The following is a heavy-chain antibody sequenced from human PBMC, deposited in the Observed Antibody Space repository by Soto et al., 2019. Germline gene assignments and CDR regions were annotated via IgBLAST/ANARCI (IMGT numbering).Heavy chain of an antibody. CDR1: GGSISSGGYS. J-gene: IGHJ5*02. CDR3: ARTLRGYSGYDWWFDP. Sequence: QLQLQESGSGLVKPSQTLSLTCAVSGGSISSGGYSWSWIRQPPGKGLEWIGYIYHSGSTYYNPSLKSRVTISVDRSKNQFSLKLSSVTAADTAVYYCARTLRGYSGYDWWFDPWGQGTLVTVSS. V-gene: IGHV4-30-2*01. CDR2: IYHSGST. D-gene: IGHD5-12*01.